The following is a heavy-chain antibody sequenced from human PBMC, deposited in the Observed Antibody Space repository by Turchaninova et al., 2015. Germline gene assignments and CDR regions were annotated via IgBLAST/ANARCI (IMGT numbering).Heavy chain of an antibody. CDR2: ISHDESKI. D-gene: IGHD1-20*01. J-gene: IGHJ4*02. CDR1: GVIFSSYG. CDR3: GGITGNPYF. Sequence: VRPGTSLRLSCAASGVIFSSYGMHWVRQAPGKGLEWLAVISHDESKIFYRDSVRGRFTISRDNSKNTVYLQMKSLRREDTAVYYCGGITGNPYFWGQGIQVIVSS. V-gene: IGHV3-30*03.